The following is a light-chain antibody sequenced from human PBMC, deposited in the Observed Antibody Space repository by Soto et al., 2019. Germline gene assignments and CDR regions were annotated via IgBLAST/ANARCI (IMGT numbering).Light chain of an antibody. CDR1: VSDVGNFGP. Sequence: QSVLTQPASVSGSPGQSITISCTGSVSDVGNFGPVSWYQQHPGQVPKLIIYEGNRRPPGVSSRFSGSKSGNTASLTISGLQAEDEADYYCCSYVGARTYVFGTGTQVT. CDR2: EGN. J-gene: IGLJ1*01. CDR3: CSYVGARTYV. V-gene: IGLV2-23*01.